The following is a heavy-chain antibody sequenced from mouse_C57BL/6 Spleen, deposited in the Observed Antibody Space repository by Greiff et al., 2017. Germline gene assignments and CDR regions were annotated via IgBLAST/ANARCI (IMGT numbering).Heavy chain of an antibody. CDR3: ARGGFRPFVY. CDR1: GYTFTSYW. J-gene: IGHJ3*01. Sequence: QVQLQQPGAELVRPGSSVKLSCKASGYTFTSYWMHWVKQRPIQGLEWIGNIDPSDSETHYNQKFKDKATLTVDKSSSTAYMQLSSLASEDSAVYYCARGGFRPFVYWGQGTLVTVSA. CDR2: IDPSDSET. V-gene: IGHV1-52*01.